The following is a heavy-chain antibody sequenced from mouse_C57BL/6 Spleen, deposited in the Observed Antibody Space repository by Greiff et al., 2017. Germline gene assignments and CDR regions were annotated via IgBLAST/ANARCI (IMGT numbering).Heavy chain of an antibody. CDR1: GFNIKDYY. J-gene: IGHJ2*01. D-gene: IGHD2-5*01. CDR2: IDPEDGDT. CDR3: TTGYSNLFDY. Sequence: VHVKQSGAELVRPGASVKLSCTASGFNIKDYYMHWVKQRPEQGLEWIGRIDPEDGDTEYAPKFQGKATMTADTSSNTAYLQLSSLTSEDTAVYYWTTGYSNLFDYWGQGTTLTVSS. V-gene: IGHV14-1*01.